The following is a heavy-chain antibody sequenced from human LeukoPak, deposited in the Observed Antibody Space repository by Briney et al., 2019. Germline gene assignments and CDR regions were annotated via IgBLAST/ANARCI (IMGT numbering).Heavy chain of an antibody. V-gene: IGHV3-21*06. CDR1: GFTFSNYG. CDR2: ITRSSSYI. CDR3: ARDPYSGNYGAYYYYMDV. J-gene: IGHJ6*03. D-gene: IGHD1-26*01. Sequence: PGGSLRLSCAASGFTFSNYGMNWVRQAPGKGLEWVSFITRSSSYIYYADSVKGRFTISRDNAKNSLYLQMDSLRVEDTAEYYCARDPYSGNYGAYYYYMDVWGRGTTVTVSS.